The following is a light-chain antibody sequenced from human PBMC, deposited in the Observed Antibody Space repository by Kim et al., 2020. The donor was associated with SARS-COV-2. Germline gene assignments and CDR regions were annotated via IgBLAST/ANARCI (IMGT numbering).Light chain of an antibody. CDR2: EET. Sequence: SPGERANHSCRSSQTINNRLVWYQQKPGQATRLLIYEETTRATGIPARFIGSGSETDFTLTINGLQSEDFAVYYCQQSNNWPPLTFGQGTKVDIK. V-gene: IGKV3-15*01. CDR1: QTINNR. J-gene: IGKJ1*01. CDR3: QQSNNWPPLT.